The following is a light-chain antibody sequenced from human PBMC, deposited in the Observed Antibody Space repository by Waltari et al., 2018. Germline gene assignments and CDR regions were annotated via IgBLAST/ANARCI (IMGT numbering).Light chain of an antibody. Sequence: DIVMTQSPASLAVSLGGRATINCKSSQSVLYSSNNENYLAWYQQKPGQPPKLLIIWASTRESGVPDRFSGSGSGTDFTLTISSLQAEDVAVYYCQQYYNTPLTFGQGTKVEIK. CDR3: QQYYNTPLT. J-gene: IGKJ1*01. CDR1: QSVLYSSNNENY. CDR2: WAS. V-gene: IGKV4-1*01.